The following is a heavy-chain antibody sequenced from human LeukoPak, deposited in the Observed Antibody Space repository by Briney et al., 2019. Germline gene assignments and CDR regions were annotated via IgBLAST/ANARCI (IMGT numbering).Heavy chain of an antibody. CDR1: GYTFTSYD. D-gene: IGHD3-22*01. Sequence: GASVTVSFKASGYTFTSYDINWVRQATGQGLEWMGWMNPNSGNTGYAQKFQGRVTMTRNTSISTAYMELSSLRSEDTAVYYCARSHDSSGYYYVFYYGMDVWGQGTTVTVSS. V-gene: IGHV1-8*01. CDR3: ARSHDSSGYYYVFYYGMDV. J-gene: IGHJ6*02. CDR2: MNPNSGNT.